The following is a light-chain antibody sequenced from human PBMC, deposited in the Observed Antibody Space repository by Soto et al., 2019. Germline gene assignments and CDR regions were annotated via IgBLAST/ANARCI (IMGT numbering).Light chain of an antibody. CDR3: QQYGSSPT. CDR1: QSVSSSY. V-gene: IGKV3-20*01. J-gene: IGKJ1*01. Sequence: IVLTQSPGPLSFSPGERATPSCRASQSVSSSYLAWYQQKPGQAPRLLIYGASSRATGIPDRFSGGGSGTDFTLTISRLEPEDVAVYYCQQYGSSPTFCQGTMVDIK. CDR2: GAS.